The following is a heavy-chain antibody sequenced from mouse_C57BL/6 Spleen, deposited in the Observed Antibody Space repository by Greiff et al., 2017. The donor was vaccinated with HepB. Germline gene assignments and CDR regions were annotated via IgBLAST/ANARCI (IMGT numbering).Heavy chain of an antibody. Sequence: QVQLQQPGAELVMPGASVKLSCKASGYTFTSYWMHWEKQRPGQGLEWIGEIDPSDSYTNYNQKFKGKSTLTVDKSSSTAYMQLSSLTSEDSAVYYCARKGNYGEFDYWGQGTTLTVSS. V-gene: IGHV1-69*01. CDR1: GYTFTSYW. CDR2: IDPSDSYT. CDR3: ARKGNYGEFDY. J-gene: IGHJ2*01. D-gene: IGHD2-1*01.